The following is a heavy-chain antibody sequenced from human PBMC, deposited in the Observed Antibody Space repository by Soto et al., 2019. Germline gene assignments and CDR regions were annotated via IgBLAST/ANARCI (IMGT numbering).Heavy chain of an antibody. J-gene: IGHJ6*02. V-gene: IGHV4-59*01. CDR1: GGSISSYY. D-gene: IGHD3-3*01. CDR2: IYYSGST. Sequence: PSETLSLTCTASGGSISSYYWSWIRQPPGKGLEWIGYIYYSGSTNYNPSLKSRVTISVDTSKNQFSLKLSSVTVADTAVYYCARAFGVVNYYYYYGMDVWGQGTTVTVSS. CDR3: ARAFGVVNYYYYYGMDV.